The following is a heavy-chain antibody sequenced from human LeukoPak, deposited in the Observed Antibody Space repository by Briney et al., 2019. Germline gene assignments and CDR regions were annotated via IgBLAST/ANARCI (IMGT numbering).Heavy chain of an antibody. CDR1: GFTFSSYG. D-gene: IGHD3-22*01. CDR2: ISGSGGST. Sequence: PGGSLRLSCAASGFTFSSYGMSWVRQAPGKGLEWVSAISGSGGSTYYADSVKGRFTISRDNSKNTLYLQMNSLRAEDTAVYYYAKVFPYYDSSGRYFDYWGQGTLVTVSS. CDR3: AKVFPYYDSSGRYFDY. V-gene: IGHV3-23*01. J-gene: IGHJ4*02.